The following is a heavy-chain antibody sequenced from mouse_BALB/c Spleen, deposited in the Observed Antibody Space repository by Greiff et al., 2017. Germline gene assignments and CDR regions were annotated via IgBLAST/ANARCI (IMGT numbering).Heavy chain of an antibody. D-gene: IGHD2-4*01. V-gene: IGHV5-9-3*01. CDR3: ARLYYDYVDY. J-gene: IGHJ2*01. Sequence: EVHLVESGGGLVKPGGSLKLSCAASGFTFSSYAMSWVRQTPEKRLEWVATISSGGSYTYYPDSVKGRFTISRDNAKNTLYLQMSSLRSEDTAMYYCARLYYDYVDYWGQGTTRTVSS. CDR1: GFTFSSYA. CDR2: ISSGGSYT.